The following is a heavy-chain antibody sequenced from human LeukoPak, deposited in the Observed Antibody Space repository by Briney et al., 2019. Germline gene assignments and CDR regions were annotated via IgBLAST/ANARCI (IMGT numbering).Heavy chain of an antibody. V-gene: IGHV1-8*01. CDR2: MNPNSGNT. J-gene: IGHJ6*03. CDR3: ASGDSTSRYYYYMDV. CDR1: GYTFTSYD. D-gene: IGHD2-2*01. Sequence: ASVNLSCNASGYTFTSYDINWGRHAPGPGLEWMGGMNPNSGNTGYAKKFQGRVTMTRKTSISTAYMELSSLRSEDTAVYYCASGDSTSRYYYYMDVWGKGTTVTVSS.